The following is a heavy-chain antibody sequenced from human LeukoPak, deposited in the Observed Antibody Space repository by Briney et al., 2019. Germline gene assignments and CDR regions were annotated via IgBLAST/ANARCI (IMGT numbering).Heavy chain of an antibody. J-gene: IGHJ3*02. CDR1: GGSIDSRSYY. CDR3: ARHSRSGYGDYESALDI. CDR2: FYYTGST. Sequence: SETLSLTCTVSGGSIDSRSYYWDWIRQPPGKGLEWIGNFYYTGSTYYNPSLKSRITISVDTSKNQFSLKLRSVTAADTAVYYCARHSRSGYGDYESALDIWGQGTMVTVSS. D-gene: IGHD5-12*01. V-gene: IGHV4-39*01.